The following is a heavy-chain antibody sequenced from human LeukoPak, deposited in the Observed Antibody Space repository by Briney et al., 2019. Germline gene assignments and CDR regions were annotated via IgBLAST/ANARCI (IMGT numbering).Heavy chain of an antibody. CDR2: IKPDGTTK. CDR3: ARSIPYGTTWYGRSDY. CDR1: GFPFSSYS. V-gene: IGHV3-7*03. D-gene: IGHD6-13*01. J-gene: IGHJ4*02. Sequence: PGGSLRLSCAASGFPFSSYSMTWVGQAPGKGLEWVANIKPDGTTKFYVDSVKGRFTISRDNALNSLYLQMNSLRAEDTAIYYCARSIPYGTTWYGRSDYWGQGTLVTVSS.